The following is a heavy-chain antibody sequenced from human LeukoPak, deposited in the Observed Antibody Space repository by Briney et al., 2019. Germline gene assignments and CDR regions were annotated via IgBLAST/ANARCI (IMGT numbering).Heavy chain of an antibody. D-gene: IGHD2-15*01. Sequence: PGGSLRLSCAASGFTFSSYWMSWVRQAPGKGLEWVANIKQDGSEKYYVDSVKGRFTISRDNAKNSLYLQMNSLRAEDTAVYYCARAALAGRADNWFDPWGQGTLVTVSS. J-gene: IGHJ5*02. CDR2: IKQDGSEK. V-gene: IGHV3-7*01. CDR3: ARAALAGRADNWFDP. CDR1: GFTFSSYW.